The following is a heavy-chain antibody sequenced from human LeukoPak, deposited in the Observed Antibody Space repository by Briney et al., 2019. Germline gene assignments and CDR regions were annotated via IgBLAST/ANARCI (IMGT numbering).Heavy chain of an antibody. CDR3: ARDLLYYDSSGKPPGDY. D-gene: IGHD3-22*01. CDR2: ISAYNGNT. V-gene: IGHV1-18*01. J-gene: IGHJ4*02. Sequence: ASVKVSCKASGYTFTSYGISWVRQAPGQGLEWMGWISAYNGNTKYAQKLQGGVTMTTDTSTSTACMELRSLRPDDTAVYYCARDLLYYDSSGKPPGDYWGQGTLVTVSS. CDR1: GYTFTSYG.